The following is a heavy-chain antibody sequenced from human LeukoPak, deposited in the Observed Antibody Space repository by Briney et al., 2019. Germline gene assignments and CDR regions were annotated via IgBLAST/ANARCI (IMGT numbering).Heavy chain of an antibody. J-gene: IGHJ3*02. V-gene: IGHV5-51*01. CDR1: GYSFTSYW. Sequence: GESLKISCKGSGYSFTSYWIGWVRQMPGKGLEWMGIIYPGDSDTRYSPSFQGQVTISADKSISTAYMELSRLRSDDTAVYYCARLRSGSYPHHDAFDIWGQGTMVTVSS. CDR3: ARLRSGSYPHHDAFDI. D-gene: IGHD1-26*01. CDR2: IYPGDSDT.